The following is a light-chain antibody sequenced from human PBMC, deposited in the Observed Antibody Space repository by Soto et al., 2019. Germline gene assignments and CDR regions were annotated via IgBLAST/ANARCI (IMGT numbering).Light chain of an antibody. V-gene: IGKV2D-29*02. CDR3: MHSTQLPPT. CDR2: EVS. CDR1: QSLLHITGETF. J-gene: IGKJ5*01. Sequence: DVVMTQTPLSLSVAPGQPASISCKSSQSLLHITGETFLFWYLQKPCQSPQLLIYEVSTRVSGVPDRCIGSGSGTAFTLEISRVETDDVGIDYCMHSTQLPPTFGQGTRLGIE.